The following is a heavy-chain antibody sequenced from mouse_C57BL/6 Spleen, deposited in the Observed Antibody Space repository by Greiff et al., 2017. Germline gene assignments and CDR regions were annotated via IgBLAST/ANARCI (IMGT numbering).Heavy chain of an antibody. J-gene: IGHJ3*01. CDR2: IHPNSGST. Sequence: QVHVKQPGAELVKPGASVKLSCKASGYTFTSYWMHWVKQRPGQGLEWIGMIHPNSGSTNYNEKFKSKATLTVDKSSSTAYIQLSSLTSEDSAVYYCARGSSFSWFAYWGQGTLVTVSA. V-gene: IGHV1-64*01. CDR1: GYTFTSYW. D-gene: IGHD1-3*01. CDR3: ARGSSFSWFAY.